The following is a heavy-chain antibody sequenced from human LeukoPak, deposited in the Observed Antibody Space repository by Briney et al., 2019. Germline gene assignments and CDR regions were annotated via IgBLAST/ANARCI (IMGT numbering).Heavy chain of an antibody. J-gene: IGHJ4*02. CDR1: GGSFSGYY. V-gene: IGHV4-34*01. Sequence: SETLSLTCAVYGGSFSGYYWSWIRQPPGKGLEWIGEINHSGSTNYNPSLKSRVTISVDTSKNQFSLKLSSVTAADTAVYYCARSLGYSYGYMDYWGQGTLVTVSS. D-gene: IGHD5-18*01. CDR3: ARSLGYSYGYMDY. CDR2: INHSGST.